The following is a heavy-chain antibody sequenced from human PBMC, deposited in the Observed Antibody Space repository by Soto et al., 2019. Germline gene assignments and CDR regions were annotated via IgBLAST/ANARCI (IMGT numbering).Heavy chain of an antibody. J-gene: IGHJ1*01. V-gene: IGHV3-30-3*01. CDR2: ISYDGSNK. CDR3: AREGLLGYFSY. D-gene: IGHD2-15*01. Sequence: PGGSLRLSCAASGFTFSSYCMHWVRQAPGKGLEWVAGISYDGSNKYYADSVKGRFTISRDNSKNTLYLQMNSLRAEDTAVYYCAREGLLGYFSYWFQGTLVTVSS. CDR1: GFTFSSYC.